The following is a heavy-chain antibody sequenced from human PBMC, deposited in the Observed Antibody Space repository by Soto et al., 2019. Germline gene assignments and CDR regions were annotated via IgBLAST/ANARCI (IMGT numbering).Heavy chain of an antibody. CDR1: GFTFSTYD. D-gene: IGHD1-26*01. CDR2: IGSAHDP. J-gene: IGHJ6*02. CDR3: ARAYLGRLPRRADYYYALDV. V-gene: IGHV3-13*05. Sequence: PRLSCAASGFTFSTYDMHWVRQVPGKGLEWVSAIGSAHDPYYLGSVKGRFSISRENAKNSLYLQMNSLTTGDTAVYYCARAYLGRLPRRADYYYALDVWGQGTTVTVSS.